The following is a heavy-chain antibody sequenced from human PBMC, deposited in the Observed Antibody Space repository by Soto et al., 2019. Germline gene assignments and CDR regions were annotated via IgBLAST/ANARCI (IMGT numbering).Heavy chain of an antibody. CDR2: INSRGT. CDR1: GFTFNTYA. J-gene: IGHJ4*02. V-gene: IGHV3-23*01. D-gene: IGHD3-3*01. CDR3: ARQSQYPFWSGFPKYYFDY. Sequence: EVQLLESGGGLVQPGGSLRLSCATSGFTFNTYAMSWVRQAPGKGLEWVSGINSRGTQYADSVKGRFTISRDTPKNTLDLQMDRLRAEDTAVYYCARQSQYPFWSGFPKYYFDYWGQGTMVTVSS.